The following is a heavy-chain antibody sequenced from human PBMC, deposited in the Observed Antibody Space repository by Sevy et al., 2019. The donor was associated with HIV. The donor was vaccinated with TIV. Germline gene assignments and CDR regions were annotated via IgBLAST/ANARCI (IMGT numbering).Heavy chain of an antibody. Sequence: GGSLRLSCTASGFTFSDYGMHWVRQAPGKGLDWVAFIWYDGTDTYYTDSVKGRFTISRDNSENKLFLQMNSLRPEDTAVYYCTKNTAAAGVGAFDYWGRGTMVTVSS. V-gene: IGHV3-30*02. CDR3: TKNTAAAGVGAFDY. CDR2: IWYDGTDT. J-gene: IGHJ4*02. CDR1: GFTFSDYG. D-gene: IGHD6-13*01.